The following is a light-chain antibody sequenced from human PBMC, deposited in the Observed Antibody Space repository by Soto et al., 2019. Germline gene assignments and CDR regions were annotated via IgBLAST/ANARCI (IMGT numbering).Light chain of an antibody. CDR3: QQYGSSAFT. CDR1: QSVSSSY. CDR2: GAS. V-gene: IGKV3-20*01. J-gene: IGKJ3*01. Sequence: EIVLMQSPGTLSLSQGERATLSCRASQSVSSSYLAWYQQKPGQAPRLLIYGASSRATGIPDRFSGSGSGTDFTLTISRLEPEDFAVYYCQQYGSSAFTFGPGTKVDIK.